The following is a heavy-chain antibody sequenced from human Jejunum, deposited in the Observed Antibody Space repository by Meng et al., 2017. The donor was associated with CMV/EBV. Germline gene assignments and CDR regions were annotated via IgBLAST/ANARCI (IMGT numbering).Heavy chain of an antibody. Sequence: QGPLVQSGAEVKKPGSSVNFACKLSRSTVITYYRHCRRQPPGQVLEWMVLINPNTGGTNLAQKCQGRVTMARDTSITTAYMELSGLGSDDTAVYYCARGPSIGVRGVFYFDYWGQGTLVTVSS. CDR3: ARGPSIGVRGVFYFDY. J-gene: IGHJ4*02. CDR1: RSTVITYY. D-gene: IGHD3-10*02. V-gene: IGHV1-2*02. CDR2: INPNTGGT.